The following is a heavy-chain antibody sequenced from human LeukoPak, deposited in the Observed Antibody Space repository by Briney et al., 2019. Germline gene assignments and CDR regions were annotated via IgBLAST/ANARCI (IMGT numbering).Heavy chain of an antibody. V-gene: IGHV4-59*01. CDR1: GGSISSYY. CDR2: IYYSGST. J-gene: IGHJ3*02. CDR3: AREGYYYDSSGYPHDAFDI. D-gene: IGHD3-22*01. Sequence: SETLSLTCTVSGGSISSYYWSWIRQPPGKGLEWIGYIYYSGSTNYNPSLKSRVTISVDTSKNQFSLRLNSVTAADTAVYYCAREGYYYDSSGYPHDAFDIWGQGTMVTVSS.